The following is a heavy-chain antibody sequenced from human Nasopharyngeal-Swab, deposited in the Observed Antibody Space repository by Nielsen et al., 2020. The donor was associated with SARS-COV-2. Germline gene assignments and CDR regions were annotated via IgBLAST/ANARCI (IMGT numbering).Heavy chain of an antibody. Sequence: SETLSLNCTVSGGSISRYYWSWVRQPPGKRQEWIGYIYYSGSTSYKSSHKSRVTMSVDTSKNQFLLKLSSVTAAETAVYYRAKHMGCGSYRHDAFDIWGQGTVVTVSS. CDR2: IYYSGST. J-gene: IGHJ3*02. CDR3: AKHMGCGSYRHDAFDI. D-gene: IGHD3-16*02. CDR1: GGSISRYY. V-gene: IGHV4-59*08.